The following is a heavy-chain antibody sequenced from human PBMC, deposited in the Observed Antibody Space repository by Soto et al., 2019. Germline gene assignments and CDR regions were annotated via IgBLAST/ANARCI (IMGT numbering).Heavy chain of an antibody. J-gene: IGHJ5*02. Sequence: SVKVACKASGYSLRSYGIQLVRQAPGQSLEWMGWINVDNGDTKYSQNFQDRVTILRDTSASTVYMEMSSLRTEDTAVYYWARVGLKYLRWFDPWGQGSLVTVSS. CDR2: INVDNGDT. V-gene: IGHV1-3*01. CDR3: ARVGLKYLRWFDP. CDR1: GYSLRSYG. D-gene: IGHD6-6*01.